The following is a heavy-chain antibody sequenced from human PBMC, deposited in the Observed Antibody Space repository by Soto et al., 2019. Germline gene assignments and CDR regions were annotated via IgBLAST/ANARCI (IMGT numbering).Heavy chain of an antibody. Sequence: PSETLSLTCTVSGGSISSGDYYWSWIRQPPGKGLEWIGSIYYSGSTYYNPSLKSRVTISVDTSKNQFSLKLNSVTAADPAVYYCASRHSSPYFDYWGQGTLVTVSS. CDR1: GGSISSGDYY. D-gene: IGHD6-13*01. J-gene: IGHJ4*02. V-gene: IGHV4-30-4*01. CDR3: ASRHSSPYFDY. CDR2: IYYSGST.